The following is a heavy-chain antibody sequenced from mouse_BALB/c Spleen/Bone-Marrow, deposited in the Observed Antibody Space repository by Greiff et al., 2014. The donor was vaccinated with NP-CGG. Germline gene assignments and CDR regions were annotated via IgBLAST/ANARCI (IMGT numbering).Heavy chain of an antibody. CDR3: VRHGYFGNYYYALDY. Sequence: EVKLMESGGGLVQPKGSLKLSCAASGFTFNTYAMNWVRQAPGKGLEWVARIRSKSNNYATCYADSVKGRFTISRDDSQNMLYLQMNNLKTEDTAMYYCVRHGYFGNYYYALDYWGQGTSVTVSS. J-gene: IGHJ4*01. D-gene: IGHD2-1*01. CDR1: GFTFNTYA. V-gene: IGHV10-1*02. CDR2: IRSKSNNYAT.